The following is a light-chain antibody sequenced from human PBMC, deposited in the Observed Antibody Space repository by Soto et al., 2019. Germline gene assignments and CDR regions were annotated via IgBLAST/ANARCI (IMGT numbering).Light chain of an antibody. J-gene: IGLJ1*01. V-gene: IGLV2-18*02. Sequence: QSALTQPPSVSGSPGQSVTISCTGTSSDVGSYNRVSWYQQPPGTAPKLMIYEVSNRPSGVPDRCSGSKSGNTASLTISGLQAEDEADYYCSSYTSSSTFYVFGTGTKLTVL. CDR3: SSYTSSSTFYV. CDR2: EVS. CDR1: SSDVGSYNR.